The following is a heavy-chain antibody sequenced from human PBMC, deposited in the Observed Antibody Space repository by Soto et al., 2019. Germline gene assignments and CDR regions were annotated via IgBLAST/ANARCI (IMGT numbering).Heavy chain of an antibody. CDR3: ARQNTEYFQN. CDR2: INAFNGNT. V-gene: IGHV1-18*01. J-gene: IGHJ1*01. CDR1: GYTFTTFG. Sequence: QVQLVQSGVEVKKPGASVKVSCKASGYTFTTFGITWVRQAPGQGLQWMGWINAFNGNTNYAHKRQGRVTMTTDTSTSTAYMELRSLRADDTAVYYCARQNTEYFQNWGQGTLVTVS.